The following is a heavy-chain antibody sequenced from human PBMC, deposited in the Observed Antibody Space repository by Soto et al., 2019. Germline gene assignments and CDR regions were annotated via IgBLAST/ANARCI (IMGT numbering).Heavy chain of an antibody. J-gene: IGHJ4*02. CDR2: ISGSGGST. V-gene: IGHV3-23*01. CDR1: GFTFSSYA. Sequence: EVQLLESGGGLVQPGGSLRLSCAASGFTFSSYAMSWVRQAPGKGLEWVSAISGSGGSTYYADSVKGRFTISRDNSKNTLYLQMNSRRAEDTAVYYCAKEAQYYYGSGSYQPTDYSDYWGQGTLVTVSS. D-gene: IGHD3-10*01. CDR3: AKEAQYYYGSGSYQPTDYSDY.